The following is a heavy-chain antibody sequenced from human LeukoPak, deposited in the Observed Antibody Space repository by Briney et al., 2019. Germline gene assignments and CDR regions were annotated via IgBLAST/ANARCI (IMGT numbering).Heavy chain of an antibody. CDR2: ISSSSSYI. CDR3: ARGAREYYYDSSGPFDY. CDR1: GFTFSNAW. Sequence: GGSLRLSCAASGFTFSNAWMSWVRQAPGKGLEWVSSISSSSSYIYYADSVKGRFTISRDNAKNSLYLQMNSLRAEDTAVYYCARGAREYYYDSSGPFDYWGQGTLVTVSS. V-gene: IGHV3-21*01. D-gene: IGHD3-22*01. J-gene: IGHJ4*02.